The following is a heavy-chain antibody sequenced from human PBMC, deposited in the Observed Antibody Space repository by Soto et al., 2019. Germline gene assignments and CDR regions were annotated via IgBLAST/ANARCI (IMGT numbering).Heavy chain of an antibody. D-gene: IGHD6-13*01. V-gene: IGHV3-7*05. CDR2: INQDGSEK. CDR1: GFTFSSYW. CDR3: ARDGSSSWYSYYYNGMDV. J-gene: IGHJ6*02. Sequence: EVQLVESGGGLVQPGGSLRLSCAASGFTFSSYWMSWVRQAPGKGLEWVANINQDGSEKFYVDSVKGRFTISRDNAKKSLYLQMNTLRVEDTAVYYCARDGSSSWYSYYYNGMDVWGQGTTVNVSS.